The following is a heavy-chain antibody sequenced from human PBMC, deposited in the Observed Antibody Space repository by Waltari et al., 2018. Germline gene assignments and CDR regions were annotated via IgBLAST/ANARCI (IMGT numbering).Heavy chain of an antibody. J-gene: IGHJ4*02. CDR3: AGVGTGLSGMFDS. CDR1: GGSFRGYY. CDR2: IYYNGGS. D-gene: IGHD1-1*01. Sequence: QVHLQESGPGLVKPSETLSLTCTVSGGSFRGYYWSWNRQPPGKGLEWIGDIYYNGGSNYSPSLGSRVTISTDTSNSQFSLRRMSVTDADTAIYYCAGVGTGLSGMFDSWGQGALVTVSS. V-gene: IGHV4-59*01.